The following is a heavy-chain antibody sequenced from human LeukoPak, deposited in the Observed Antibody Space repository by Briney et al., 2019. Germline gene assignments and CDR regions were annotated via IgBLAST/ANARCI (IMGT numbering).Heavy chain of an antibody. D-gene: IGHD3-22*01. CDR3: ARAITMIVADAFDI. J-gene: IGHJ3*02. Sequence: ASVKVSCKASGYTFTKYGVTWVRQAPGQGLEWMGIINPSGGSTSYAQKFQGRVTTTRDTSTSTVYMELSSLRSEDTAVYYCARAITMIVADAFDIWGQGTMVTVSS. CDR2: INPSGGST. V-gene: IGHV1-46*01. CDR1: GYTFTKYG.